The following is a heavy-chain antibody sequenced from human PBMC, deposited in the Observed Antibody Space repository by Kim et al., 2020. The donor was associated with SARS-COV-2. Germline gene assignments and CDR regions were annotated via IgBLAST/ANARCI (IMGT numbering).Heavy chain of an antibody. Sequence: GSTNYNPSLKSRVTMSVDTSKNQFSLKLSSVTAADTAVYYCARERLHLDYWGQGTLVTVSS. V-gene: IGHV4-4*07. D-gene: IGHD5-12*01. J-gene: IGHJ4*02. CDR3: ARERLHLDY. CDR2: GST.